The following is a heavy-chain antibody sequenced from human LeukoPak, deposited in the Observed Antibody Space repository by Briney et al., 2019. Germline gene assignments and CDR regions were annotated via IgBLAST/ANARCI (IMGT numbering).Heavy chain of an antibody. J-gene: IGHJ4*02. V-gene: IGHV5-51*01. D-gene: IGHD5-24*01. Sequence: GESLKISCKGAGYTFTRYWIGWVRQMPGKGLELMGIIYPGDSESNTRYSRSVQGHITISVDKSISTAYLQWSSLKASDTAMYYCARLGDGYNSPFDFWGQGTLVIVSS. CDR1: GYTFTRYW. CDR2: IYPGDSESNT. CDR3: ARLGDGYNSPFDF.